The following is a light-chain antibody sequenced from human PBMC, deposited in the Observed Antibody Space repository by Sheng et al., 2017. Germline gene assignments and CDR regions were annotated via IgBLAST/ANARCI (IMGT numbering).Light chain of an antibody. CDR3: QQYYSYPMS. J-gene: IGKJ3*01. CDR2: AAS. CDR1: QSIGTW. Sequence: SQMTQFPSTLSASVGDRVTITCRASQSIGTWLAWYQQKPGRAPELLIHAASSLEAGVPSRFSGSGSGTDFTFTISSLQPEDIATYYCQQYYSYPMSFGPGTKVDIK. V-gene: IGKV1-5*01.